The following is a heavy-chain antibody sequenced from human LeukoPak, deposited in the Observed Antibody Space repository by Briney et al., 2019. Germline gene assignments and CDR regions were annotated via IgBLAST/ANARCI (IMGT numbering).Heavy chain of an antibody. CDR2: FSSSGGST. CDR3: AKYCSGGNCYSGLY. D-gene: IGHD2-15*01. J-gene: IGHJ4*02. V-gene: IGHV3-23*01. CDR1: GFTFSTYG. Sequence: PGGSLRLSCTASGFTFSTYGMSWVRQAPGKGLEWVSTFSSSGGSTYYADSVKGRFTISRDSSKNTLFLQMNSLRAEDTAVYYCAKYCSGGNCYSGLYWGQGTLVTVSS.